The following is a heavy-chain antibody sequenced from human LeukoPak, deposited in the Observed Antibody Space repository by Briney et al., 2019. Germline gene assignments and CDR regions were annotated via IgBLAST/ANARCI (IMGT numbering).Heavy chain of an antibody. J-gene: IGHJ4*02. D-gene: IGHD3-3*01. CDR3: ASSRPSWAGIFFDY. CDR2: MNPNSGNT. V-gene: IGHV1-8*01. CDR1: GYTFTTYD. Sequence: ASVKVSCKASGYTFTTYDINWVRQATGQGLEWMGWMNPNSGNTGYAQKFQGRVTMTRNTSISTAYMELSSLRSEDTAVYYRASSRPSWAGIFFDYWGQGTLVTVSS.